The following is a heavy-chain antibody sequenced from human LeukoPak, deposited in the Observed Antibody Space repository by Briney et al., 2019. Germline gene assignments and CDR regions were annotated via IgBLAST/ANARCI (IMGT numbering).Heavy chain of an antibody. CDR1: RGTFSSYA. Sequence: SVKVSCKASRGTFSSYAISWVRQAPGQGLEWMGGIIPIFGTANYAQKFQGRVTITADESTSTAYMELSSLRSEDTAVYYCARDSRYYYDSSGYHMDVWGKGTTVTISS. CDR2: IIPIFGTA. D-gene: IGHD3-22*01. CDR3: ARDSRYYYDSSGYHMDV. J-gene: IGHJ6*03. V-gene: IGHV1-69*13.